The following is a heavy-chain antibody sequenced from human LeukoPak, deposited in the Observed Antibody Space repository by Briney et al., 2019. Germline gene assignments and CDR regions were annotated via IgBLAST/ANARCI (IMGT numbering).Heavy chain of an antibody. V-gene: IGHV1-18*01. CDR2: ISAYNGNT. CDR3: ARGNSPGFYDY. Sequence: ASVKVSCKASGYTFTSYDINWVRQATGQGLEWMGWISAYNGNTNYAQKLQGRVTMTTDTSTSTAYMELRSLRSDDTAVYYCARGNSPGFYDYWGQGTLVTVSS. D-gene: IGHD4-23*01. J-gene: IGHJ4*02. CDR1: GYTFTSYD.